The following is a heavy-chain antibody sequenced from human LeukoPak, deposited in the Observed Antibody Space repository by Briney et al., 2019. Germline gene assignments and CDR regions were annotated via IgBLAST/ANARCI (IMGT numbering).Heavy chain of an antibody. J-gene: IGHJ5*02. CDR3: ARGYSSSWYFNWFEP. V-gene: IGHV4-59*08. Sequence: SETLSLTCTVSGGSISSYYWSWIRQPPGKGLEWIGYIYYSGSTNYNPSLKSRVTISVDTSKNQFSLKLSSVTAADTAVYYCARGYSSSWYFNWFEPWGQGTLVTVSS. CDR2: IYYSGST. D-gene: IGHD6-13*01. CDR1: GGSISSYY.